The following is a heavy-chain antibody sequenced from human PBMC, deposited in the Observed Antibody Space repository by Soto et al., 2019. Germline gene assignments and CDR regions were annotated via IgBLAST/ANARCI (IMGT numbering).Heavy chain of an antibody. D-gene: IGHD3-10*01. V-gene: IGHV3-11*01. CDR3: AIGGGQIYYKGLDV. CDR2: ISGTGDTK. Sequence: QVQLVESGGTLVKPGGSLRLSCAASGFFFSDYYLSWIRQAPGKGLGCVAYISGTGDTKYYADSVEGRFTISRDNPKSSLYLQMNSLRAEDAAVYYCAIGGGQIYYKGLDVWGQGTTVTVSS. CDR1: GFFFSDYY. J-gene: IGHJ6*02.